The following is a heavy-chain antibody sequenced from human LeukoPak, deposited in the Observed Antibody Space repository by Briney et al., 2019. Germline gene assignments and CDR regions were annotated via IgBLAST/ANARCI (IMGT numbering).Heavy chain of an antibody. CDR3: ARYVTMIVVAPLDAFDI. J-gene: IGHJ3*02. CDR2: IYYSGST. CDR1: GGSISSYY. V-gene: IGHV4-59*12. Sequence: NPSETLSLTCTVSGGSISSYYWSWIRQPPGKELEWIGYIYYSGSTNYNPSLKSRVTISVDTSKNQFSLKLSSVTAADTAVYYCARYVTMIVVAPLDAFDIWGQGTMVTVSS. D-gene: IGHD3-22*01.